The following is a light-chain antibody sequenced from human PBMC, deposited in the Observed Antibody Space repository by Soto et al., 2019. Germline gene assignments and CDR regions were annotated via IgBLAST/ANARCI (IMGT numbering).Light chain of an antibody. Sequence: DIQMTQSPSTLSASVGDRVTITCRASQSISSWLAWYQQKPGKAPKLLIYKASSLESGVASRFRGGGSGTEFTLTISSLQPDDFATYYCQQYNSYPYTFGQGTKLEIK. CDR1: QSISSW. J-gene: IGKJ2*01. CDR3: QQYNSYPYT. V-gene: IGKV1-5*03. CDR2: KAS.